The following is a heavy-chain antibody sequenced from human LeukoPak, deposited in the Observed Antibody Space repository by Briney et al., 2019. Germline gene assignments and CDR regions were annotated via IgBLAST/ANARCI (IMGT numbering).Heavy chain of an antibody. D-gene: IGHD3-16*01. J-gene: IGHJ4*02. CDR1: GFTFSSYG. Sequence: VGSLRLSCEASGFTFSSYGMHWVRQAPGKGLEWVAKIKEDGSDEYFVDSMKGRFTVSRENAKDSLYLQMNSLRVEDTAVYYCARGGVLRSFDYWGEGTGVSVSS. CDR2: IKEDGSDE. V-gene: IGHV3-7*04. CDR3: ARGGVLRSFDY.